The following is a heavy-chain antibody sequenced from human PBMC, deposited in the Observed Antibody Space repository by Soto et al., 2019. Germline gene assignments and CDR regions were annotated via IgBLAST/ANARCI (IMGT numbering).Heavy chain of an antibody. D-gene: IGHD6-13*01. V-gene: IGHV4-34*01. CDR2: INHSGRT. J-gene: IGHJ4*02. CDR3: ARDASIAAAGKGSFDY. CDR1: RGPFRGNY. Sequence: PWGTLSLTSAVYRGPFRGNYWSWIREAPWKGLEGLGEINHSGRTNYNPSLRSRVTISVDTSKNQFSLTLSSVTAADTAVYYCARDASIAAAGKGSFDYWGQGTLVTVS.